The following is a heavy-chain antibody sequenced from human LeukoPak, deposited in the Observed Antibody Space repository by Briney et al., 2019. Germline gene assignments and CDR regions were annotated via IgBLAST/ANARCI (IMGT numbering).Heavy chain of an antibody. Sequence: SETLSLTCTVSSGSISNYYWSWIRQPAGKGLEWIGRIFSSGNTNYNPSLKSRVTISVDTSKNQFSLNLSSVTAADTAVYYCARGPGIAAAGTQDFDYWGQGTLVTVPS. CDR3: ARGPGIAAAGTQDFDY. CDR1: SGSISNYY. D-gene: IGHD6-13*01. CDR2: IFSSGNT. J-gene: IGHJ4*02. V-gene: IGHV4-4*07.